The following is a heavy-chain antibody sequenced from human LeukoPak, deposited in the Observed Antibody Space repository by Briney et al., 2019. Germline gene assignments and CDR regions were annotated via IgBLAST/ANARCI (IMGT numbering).Heavy chain of an antibody. V-gene: IGHV1-18*01. D-gene: IGHD3-10*01. CDR2: ISAYNGNT. J-gene: IGHJ4*02. CDR3: ARTGMVRGVPNY. Sequence: ASVKVSCKAPGYTFTSYGISWVRQAPGHGLEWMGWISAYNGNTNYAQKLQGRVTMTTDTSTSTAYMELRSLRSDDTAVYYCARTGMVRGVPNYWGQGTLVTVSS. CDR1: GYTFTSYG.